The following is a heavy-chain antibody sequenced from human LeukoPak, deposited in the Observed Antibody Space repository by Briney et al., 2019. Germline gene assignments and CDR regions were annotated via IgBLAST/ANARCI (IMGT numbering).Heavy chain of an antibody. Sequence: GASVKVSCTASGYTFTSYDINWVRQATGQGLEWMGWMNPNSGNTGYAQKFQGRVTMTRNTSISTAYMELSSLRSEDTAVYYCARGGYYDSSGYPNWFDPWGQGTLVTVSS. CDR3: ARGGYYDSSGYPNWFDP. V-gene: IGHV1-8*01. J-gene: IGHJ5*02. CDR2: MNPNSGNT. CDR1: GYTFTSYD. D-gene: IGHD3-22*01.